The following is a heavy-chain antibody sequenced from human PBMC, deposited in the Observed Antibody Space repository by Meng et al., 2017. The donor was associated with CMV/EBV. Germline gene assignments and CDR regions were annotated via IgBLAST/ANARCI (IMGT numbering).Heavy chain of an antibody. CDR3: ARDRDIVVVPGDPWFDP. J-gene: IGHJ5*02. V-gene: IGHV4-34*01. D-gene: IGHD2-2*01. CDR1: GGSCSGYY. CDR2: IYYSGST. Sequence: QVQPQPRGAGLLTPAETLSLTCVGYGGSCSGYYWGSIRQPPGKGLEWIGSIYYSGSTYYNPSLKSRVTISVDTSKNQFSLKLSSVTAADTAVYYCARDRDIVVVPGDPWFDPWGQGTLVTVSS.